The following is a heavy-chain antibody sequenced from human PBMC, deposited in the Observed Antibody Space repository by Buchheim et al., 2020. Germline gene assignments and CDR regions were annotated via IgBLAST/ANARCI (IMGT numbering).Heavy chain of an antibody. CDR1: GGSISSYY. V-gene: IGHV4-59*01. CDR2: IYYSGST. D-gene: IGHD4-23*01. J-gene: IGHJ4*02. Sequence: QVQLQESGPGLVKPSETLSLTCTVSGGSISSYYWSWIRQPPGKGLEWIGYIYYSGSTNYNPSLKSRVTISVDTSKNQFSLKLSSVTAADTAVYYCARDSYGGNSVYFDYWGQGTL. CDR3: ARDSYGGNSVYFDY.